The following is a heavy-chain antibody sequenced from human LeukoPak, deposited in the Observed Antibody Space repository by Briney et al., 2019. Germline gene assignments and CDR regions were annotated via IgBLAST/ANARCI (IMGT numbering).Heavy chain of an antibody. CDR3: ARGESGWYRYYFNY. CDR1: GGSLSNYY. CDR2: VYYSGST. J-gene: IGHJ4*02. D-gene: IGHD6-19*01. V-gene: IGHV4-59*01. Sequence: SETLSLTRTVSGGSLSNYYWSWIRQSPGKRLEWIGYVYYSGSTKYSPSLKSRVTISVDTSKSQFSLKLNSVTAADTAVYYCARGESGWYRYYFNYWGQGTLVTVSS.